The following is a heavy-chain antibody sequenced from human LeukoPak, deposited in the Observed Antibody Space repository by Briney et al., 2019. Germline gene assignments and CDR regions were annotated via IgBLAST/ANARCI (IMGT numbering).Heavy chain of an antibody. J-gene: IGHJ4*02. V-gene: IGHV3-30*04. CDR1: GFTFSSYA. CDR2: ISYDGSNK. Sequence: GGSLRLSCAASGFTFSSYAMHWARQAPGKGLEWVAVISYDGSNKYYADSVKGRFTISRDTSKNTLYLQMNSLRAEDTAVYYCARAAHRGFSFDYWGQGTLVTVSS. CDR3: ARAAHRGFSFDY. D-gene: IGHD3-10*01.